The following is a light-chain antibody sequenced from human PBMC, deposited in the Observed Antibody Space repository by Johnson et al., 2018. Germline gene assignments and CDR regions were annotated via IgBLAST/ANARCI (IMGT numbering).Light chain of an antibody. Sequence: QSVLTQPPSVSAAPGQKVTISCSGSSSNIGNNYVSWYQQLPGTAPKPLIYENNKRPSGIPDRFSGSKSGTSATLGITGPQTGDEADYYCGTWDSSLSAGNVFGTGTKVTVL. CDR3: GTWDSSLSAGNV. J-gene: IGLJ1*01. CDR1: SSNIGNNY. V-gene: IGLV1-51*02. CDR2: ENN.